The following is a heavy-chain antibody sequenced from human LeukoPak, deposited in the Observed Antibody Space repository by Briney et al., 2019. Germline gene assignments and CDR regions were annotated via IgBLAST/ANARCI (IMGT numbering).Heavy chain of an antibody. V-gene: IGHV4-39*07. Sequence: PSETLSLTCTVSGGSISSSSYYWGWIRQPPGKGLEWIGSIYYSGSTYYNPSLKSRVTISVDTSKNQLSLNLNSVTVADTAVYYCVRAYDYWGQGTLVTVSS. J-gene: IGHJ4*02. CDR2: IYYSGST. CDR1: GGSISSSSYY. CDR3: VRAYDY.